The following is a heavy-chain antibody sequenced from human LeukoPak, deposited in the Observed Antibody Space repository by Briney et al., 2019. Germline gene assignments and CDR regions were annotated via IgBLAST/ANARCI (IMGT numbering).Heavy chain of an antibody. CDR1: GGSISSSSYY. CDR3: ARDRYYYDSSGSIYFDY. CDR2: IYYSGST. Sequence: SETLSLTCTVSGGSISSSSYYWGWIRQPPGKGLEWIGSIYYSGSTYYNPSLKSRVTISVDTSKNQFSLKLSSVTAADTAVYYCARDRYYYDSSGSIYFDYWGQGTLVTVSS. J-gene: IGHJ4*02. D-gene: IGHD3-22*01. V-gene: IGHV4-39*07.